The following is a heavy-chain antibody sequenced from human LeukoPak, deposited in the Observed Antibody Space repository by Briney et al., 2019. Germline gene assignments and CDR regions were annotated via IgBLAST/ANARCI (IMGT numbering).Heavy chain of an antibody. D-gene: IGHD4-11*01. Sequence: SETLSLTCTVSGGSISSSRYYWGWIRQPPGKGLEWIGSIYYSGSTYYNPSLKSRVTISVDTSKNQFSLKLSSVTAADTAVYYCTGSTTVTRIDYWGQGTLVTVSS. CDR1: GGSISSSRYY. CDR3: TGSTTVTRIDY. CDR2: IYYSGST. V-gene: IGHV4-39*07. J-gene: IGHJ4*02.